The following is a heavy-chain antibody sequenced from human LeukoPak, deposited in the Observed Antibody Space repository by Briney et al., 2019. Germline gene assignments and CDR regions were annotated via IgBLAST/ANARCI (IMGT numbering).Heavy chain of an antibody. CDR3: AELGITMIGGV. V-gene: IGHV3-23*01. CDR2: ISGSGGST. D-gene: IGHD3-10*02. CDR1: GFTFSSYA. Sequence: GGSLRLSCAVSGFTFSSYAMNWVRQAPGKGLEWVSAISGSGGSTYYADSVKGRFTISRDKSKNTLYLQMNSLRAEDTAVYYCAELGITMIGGVWGKGTTVTISS. J-gene: IGHJ6*04.